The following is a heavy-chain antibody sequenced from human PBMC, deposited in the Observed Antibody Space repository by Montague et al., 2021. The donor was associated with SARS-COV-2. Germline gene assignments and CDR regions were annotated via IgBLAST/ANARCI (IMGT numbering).Heavy chain of an antibody. CDR2: IYYTGDT. Sequence: SETLSLTCNLSGGSISSIHYWGWIRQRPGKGLEWIGTIYYTGDTXYNPSLRSRATISVDTSNDQFSLRVTSVTAADTGVYYCARRKERGTYWNFDNWGQGTLVTVSS. V-gene: IGHV4-39*01. CDR3: ARRKERGTYWNFDN. D-gene: IGHD1-1*01. J-gene: IGHJ4*02. CDR1: GGSISSIHY.